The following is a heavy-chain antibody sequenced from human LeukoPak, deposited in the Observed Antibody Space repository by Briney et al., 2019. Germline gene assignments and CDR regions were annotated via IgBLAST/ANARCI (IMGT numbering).Heavy chain of an antibody. CDR1: GFTFSRYW. D-gene: IGHD4-17*01. V-gene: IGHV3-7*01. J-gene: IGHJ5*01. Sequence: GGSLRLSCAASGFTFSRYWMNWLRQAPGKALEWVANVKQDGSEKYYVDSVKGRFTISRDNAKNSLYLQMNSLRAEDTAVYYCAKEGDYPILTYDSWGQGALVTVSS. CDR2: VKQDGSEK. CDR3: AKEGDYPILTYDS.